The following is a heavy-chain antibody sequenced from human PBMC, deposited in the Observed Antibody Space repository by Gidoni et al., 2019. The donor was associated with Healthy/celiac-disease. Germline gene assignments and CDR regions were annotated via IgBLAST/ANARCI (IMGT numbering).Heavy chain of an antibody. CDR3: TTERMKWFGEFDAFDY. Sequence: EVQLVESGGGLVKPGGSLRLSCSASGFTFSNAWMSWVRQAPGKGLEWVGSIKSKTDGGTTDYAAPVKGRFTISRDDSKNTLYLQMNSLKTEDTAVYYCTTERMKWFGEFDAFDYWGQGTLVTVSS. D-gene: IGHD3-10*01. CDR2: IKSKTDGGTT. V-gene: IGHV3-15*01. J-gene: IGHJ4*02. CDR1: GFTFSNAW.